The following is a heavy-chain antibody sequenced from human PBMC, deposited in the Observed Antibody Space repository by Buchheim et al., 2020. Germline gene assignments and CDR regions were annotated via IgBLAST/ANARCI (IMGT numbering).Heavy chain of an antibody. CDR1: GGSINNSTYY. V-gene: IGHV4-39*01. CDR3: ARQAGYSGSYYGYFDL. CDR2: LYYSGNT. D-gene: IGHD1-26*01. J-gene: IGHJ4*02. Sequence: QLQLQKSGPGLVKPSETLSLTCTVSGGSINNSTYYWGWIRQPPGMGLEWVGSLYYSGNTYYSPSLKSRVGISVDSYKNQFSLKLSAVTAADTALYYCARQAGYSGSYYGYFDLWGQGTL.